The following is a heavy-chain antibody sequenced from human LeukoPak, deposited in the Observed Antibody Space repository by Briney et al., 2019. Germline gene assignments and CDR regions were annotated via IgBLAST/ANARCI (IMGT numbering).Heavy chain of an antibody. Sequence: ASVKVSCKASGYTFTGYYIHWVRQAPGQGLEWMGWISAYNGNTNYAQKLQGRVTMTTDTSTSTAYMELRSLRSDDTAVYYCARLGIVGATPDYWGQGTLVTVSS. V-gene: IGHV1-18*04. CDR3: ARLGIVGATPDY. CDR1: GYTFTGYY. D-gene: IGHD1-26*01. J-gene: IGHJ4*02. CDR2: ISAYNGNT.